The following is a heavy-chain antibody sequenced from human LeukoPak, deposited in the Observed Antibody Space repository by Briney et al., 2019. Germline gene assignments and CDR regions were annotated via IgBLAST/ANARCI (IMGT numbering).Heavy chain of an antibody. CDR1: GFTFSSYG. V-gene: IGHV3-21*01. CDR2: ISSSSSYI. J-gene: IGHJ4*02. D-gene: IGHD5-12*01. Sequence: PGGSLRLSCAASGFTFSSYGMNWVRQAPGKGLEWVSSISSSSSYIYYADSVKGRFTISRDNAKNSLYLQMNSLRAEDTAVYYCARDHGYSGYPIDFDYWGQGTLVTVSS. CDR3: ARDHGYSGYPIDFDY.